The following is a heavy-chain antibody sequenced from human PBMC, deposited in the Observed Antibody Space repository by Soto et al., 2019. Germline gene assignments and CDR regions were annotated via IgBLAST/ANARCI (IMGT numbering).Heavy chain of an antibody. CDR2: IYYSGST. CDR3: ASLFPRVVPAAIYFDY. Sequence: QLQLQESGPGLVKPSETLSLTCTVSGGSISSSSYYWGWIRQPPGKGLEWIGSIYYSGSTYYNPSLKSRVTLSLDTSQNQFSLKLSSVTAADTAVYYCASLFPRVVPAAIYFDYWGQGTLVTVSS. J-gene: IGHJ4*02. V-gene: IGHV4-39*01. D-gene: IGHD2-2*01. CDR1: GGSISSSSYY.